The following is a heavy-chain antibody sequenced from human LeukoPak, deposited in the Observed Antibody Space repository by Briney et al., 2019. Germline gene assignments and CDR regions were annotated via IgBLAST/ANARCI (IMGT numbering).Heavy chain of an antibody. V-gene: IGHV3-23*01. J-gene: IGHJ4*02. D-gene: IGHD6-19*01. Sequence: GGSLRLSCAASGFTLSSYAMSWVGQAPGKGREGGAAFIGSAGSTSYAASVTGRFTLSRDNPQNTLYLQINSLRAEDTPVYYCAKMRSSVAGPPPFDYWGQGTLVTVSS. CDR3: AKMRSSVAGPPPFDY. CDR1: GFTLSSYA. CDR2: FIGSAGST.